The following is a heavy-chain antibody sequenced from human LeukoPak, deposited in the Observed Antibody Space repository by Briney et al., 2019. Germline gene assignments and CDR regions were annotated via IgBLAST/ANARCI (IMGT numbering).Heavy chain of an antibody. D-gene: IGHD5-18*01. CDR1: GGTFSSYA. Sequence: GASVKVSCEASGGTFSSYAISWVRQAPGQGLEWMGGIIPIFGTANYAQKFQGRVTITADESTSTAYMELSSLRSEDTAVYYCASQDSPRGYSYGYVDYWGQGTLVTVSS. J-gene: IGHJ4*02. CDR2: IIPIFGTA. V-gene: IGHV1-69*13. CDR3: ASQDSPRGYSYGYVDY.